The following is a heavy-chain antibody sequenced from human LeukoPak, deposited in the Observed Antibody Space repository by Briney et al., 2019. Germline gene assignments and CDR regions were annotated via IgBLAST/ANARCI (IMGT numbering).Heavy chain of an antibody. CDR1: GFTVSSYA. CDR2: IGGSGGST. CDR3: AKVALGANGGD. Sequence: GGSLRLSCAASGFTVSSYAMSWVRQAPGKGLDWVSGIGGSGGSTYYADSVKGRFTISRDNSKNTLYLQMNSLRAEDTALYFCAKVALGANGGDWGQGTLVTVSS. J-gene: IGHJ4*02. D-gene: IGHD3-10*01. V-gene: IGHV3-23*01.